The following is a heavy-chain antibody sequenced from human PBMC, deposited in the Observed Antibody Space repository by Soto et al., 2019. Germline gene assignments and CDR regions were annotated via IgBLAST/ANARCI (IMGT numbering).Heavy chain of an antibody. CDR1: GASISTRSDF. V-gene: IGHV4-39*01. CDR2: VYQSGTT. CDR3: ARQPESTSYFDY. Sequence: PSETLSLTCSVSGASISTRSDFWGWIRQAPGKGLEWIGNVYQSGTTRLNPTLKSRVSIFVDRSKNQFSLELNSATAADRAVYYCARQPESTSYFDYWGQGILVTVSS. J-gene: IGHJ4*02.